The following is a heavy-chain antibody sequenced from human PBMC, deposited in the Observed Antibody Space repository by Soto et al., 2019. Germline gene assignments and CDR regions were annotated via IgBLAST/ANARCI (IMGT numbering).Heavy chain of an antibody. J-gene: IGHJ4*02. CDR3: ARGGGGTPGLQLQF. D-gene: IGHD1-1*01. CDR1: GYTFITYG. V-gene: IGHV1-18*01. Sequence: QVQLVQSGAEVKKPGASVKVSCKASGYTFITYGVTWVRQAPGQGLEWMGWISAYNGDTNYAQNLQGRVTMTTDTSTTTAYCELRRLRSDDTAVYDWARGGGGTPGLQLQFWGQGTLVTVSS. CDR2: ISAYNGDT.